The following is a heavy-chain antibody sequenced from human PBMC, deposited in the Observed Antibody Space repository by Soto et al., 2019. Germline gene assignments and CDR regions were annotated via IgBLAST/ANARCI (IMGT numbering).Heavy chain of an antibody. Sequence: QVQLQESGPGLLKPSETLSLTSAASGVSISSRSWWTWVRQPPGKGLEWIGEMYHNGGSNYNPSLKSRVAISTDPSKNHFSLTLTSVTAADTAMYYCTCCGHDYKIDNWGQGSLVTVSS. V-gene: IGHV4-4*02. CDR3: TCCGHDYKIDN. J-gene: IGHJ4*02. D-gene: IGHD2-21*01. CDR1: GVSISSRSW. CDR2: MYHNGGS.